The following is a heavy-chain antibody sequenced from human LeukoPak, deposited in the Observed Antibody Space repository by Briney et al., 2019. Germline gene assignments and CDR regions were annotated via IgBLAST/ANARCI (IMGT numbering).Heavy chain of an antibody. CDR2: IHYDGSNK. CDR3: AIPNDY. V-gene: IGHV3-30*02. J-gene: IGHJ4*02. CDR1: GFTFSSYG. Sequence: GGSLRLSCAASGFTFSSYGMHWVRQAPGKGLDWVAFIHYDGSNKYYADSVRGRFTISRDNSKNTLYLQMNSLRAEDTAVYYCAIPNDYWGQGTLVTVSS.